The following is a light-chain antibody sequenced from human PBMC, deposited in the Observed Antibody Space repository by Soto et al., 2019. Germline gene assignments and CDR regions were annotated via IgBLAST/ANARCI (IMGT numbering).Light chain of an antibody. CDR2: AAS. Sequence: QLTQSPSFLSASVGDRVTITCRANQGISSYLAWYQQKPGKAPKLLIYAASTLQSGVPSRFSGSGSGTEFTLTISSLQPEDFATYYCQQVNSYPLTFGGGTKVDIK. V-gene: IGKV1-9*01. CDR3: QQVNSYPLT. CDR1: QGISSY. J-gene: IGKJ4*01.